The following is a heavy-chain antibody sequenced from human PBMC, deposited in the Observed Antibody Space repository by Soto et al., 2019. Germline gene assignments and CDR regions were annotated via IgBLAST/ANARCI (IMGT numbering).Heavy chain of an antibody. CDR2: ISGGSGTS. Sequence: PGGSLRLSCAASGFTFSNYGMTWVRQAPGKGLEWVSGISGGSGTSYYADSVKGRFTISRDNSKNTVFLQMDSLRAEDTAVYYCAKDHSGSPYDAFDIWGQGTMVTVSS. V-gene: IGHV3-23*01. CDR3: AKDHSGSPYDAFDI. J-gene: IGHJ3*02. D-gene: IGHD1-26*01. CDR1: GFTFSNYG.